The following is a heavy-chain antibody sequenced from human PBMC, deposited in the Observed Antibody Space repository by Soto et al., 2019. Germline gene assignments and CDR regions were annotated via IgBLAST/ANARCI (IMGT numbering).Heavy chain of an antibody. Sequence: EVHLVESGGGLVQPGRSLRLSCAASGFTFDDYAMHWVRQAPGKGLDWVSGISWNSGTLGYADSVKGRFTISRDNAKKSLYLQMNSLRAEDTALYYCVKALGEYSGNSLNYWGQGTLVTASS. CDR2: ISWNSGTL. CDR3: VKALGEYSGNSLNY. CDR1: GFTFDDYA. V-gene: IGHV3-9*01. D-gene: IGHD1-26*01. J-gene: IGHJ4*02.